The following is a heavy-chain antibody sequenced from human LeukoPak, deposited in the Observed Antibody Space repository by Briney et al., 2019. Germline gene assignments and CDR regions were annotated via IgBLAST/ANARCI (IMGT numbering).Heavy chain of an antibody. Sequence: SETLSLTCTVSGGSISSYYWSWIRQPPGKGLEWIGYIHYSGTANYNPSLKNRVTISLDTSKNQFSLNLSSVTAADTAVYYCARMGGYSGYATHWGQGTLVTVSS. D-gene: IGHD5-12*01. CDR1: GGSISSYY. CDR3: ARMGGYSGYATH. J-gene: IGHJ4*02. CDR2: IHYSGTA. V-gene: IGHV4-59*08.